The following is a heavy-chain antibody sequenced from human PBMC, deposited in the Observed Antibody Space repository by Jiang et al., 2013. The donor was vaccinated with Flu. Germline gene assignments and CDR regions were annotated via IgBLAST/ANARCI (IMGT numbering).Heavy chain of an antibody. V-gene: IGHV4-59*01. D-gene: IGHD5-18*01. J-gene: IGHJ4*02. Sequence: WSWIRQPPGKGLEWIGYIYYSGSTNYNPSLKSRVTISVDTSKNQFSLKLSSVTAADTAVYYCAREVGYSYGYLDYWGQGTLVTVSS. CDR3: AREVGYSYGYLDY. CDR2: IYYSGST.